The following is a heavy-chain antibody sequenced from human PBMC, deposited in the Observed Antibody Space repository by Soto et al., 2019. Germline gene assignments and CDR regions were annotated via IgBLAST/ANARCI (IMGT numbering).Heavy chain of an antibody. D-gene: IGHD1-1*01. J-gene: IGHJ4*02. Sequence: PSETLSLTCTVSGGSISSYYWSWIRQPPGKGLEWIGYTYYSGSTNYNPSLKSRVTISVDTSKNQFSLKLSSVTAADTAVYYCAREGGSGFDYWGQGTLVTVSS. CDR1: GGSISSYY. CDR2: TYYSGST. V-gene: IGHV4-59*01. CDR3: AREGGSGFDY.